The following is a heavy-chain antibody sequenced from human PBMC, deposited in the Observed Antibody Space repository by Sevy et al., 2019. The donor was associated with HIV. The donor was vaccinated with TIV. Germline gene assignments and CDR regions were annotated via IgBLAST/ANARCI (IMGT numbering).Heavy chain of an antibody. CDR3: ARLRWDVVDAPGATPGCYFDS. D-gene: IGHD2-2*02. Sequence: SETLSLTCSVSGDSINNYYWSWIRQPPGKGLEWIGYSSYSGTTSYSPSPKSRVGISVDTSMHQFSLKINSVTAADTAVYFCARLRWDVVDAPGATPGCYFDSWGQGILVTVSS. V-gene: IGHV4-59*12. J-gene: IGHJ4*01. CDR2: SSYSGTT. CDR1: GDSINNYY.